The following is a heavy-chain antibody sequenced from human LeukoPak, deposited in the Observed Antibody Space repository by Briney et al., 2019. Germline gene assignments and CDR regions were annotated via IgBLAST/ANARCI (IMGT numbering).Heavy chain of an antibody. CDR3: ARDLWFGEDGTYGMDV. J-gene: IGHJ6*02. D-gene: IGHD3-10*01. CDR1: GASISSGTYY. CDR2: IYYNRSI. V-gene: IGHV4-31*03. Sequence: SQTLSLTCTVSGASISSGTYYWSWIRQHPGKGLEWIGYIYYNRSIYYNPSLKSRVTISVDTSKNQFSLKLSSVTAADTAVYYCARDLWFGEDGTYGMDVWGQGTTVTVSS.